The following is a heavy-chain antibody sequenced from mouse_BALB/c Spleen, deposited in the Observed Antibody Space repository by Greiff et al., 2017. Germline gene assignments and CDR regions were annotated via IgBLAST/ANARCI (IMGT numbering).Heavy chain of an antibody. J-gene: IGHJ4*01. CDR1: GYTFTSYW. CDR2: IYPGNSDT. V-gene: IGHV1-5*01. D-gene: IGHD2-3*01. CDR3: TREDGDAMDY. Sequence: VHVKQSGTVLARPGASVKMSCKASGYTFTSYWMHWVKQRPGQGLEWIGAIYPGNSDTSYNQKFKGKAKLTAVTSTSTAYMELSSLTNEDSAVYYCTREDGDAMDYWGQGTSVTVSS.